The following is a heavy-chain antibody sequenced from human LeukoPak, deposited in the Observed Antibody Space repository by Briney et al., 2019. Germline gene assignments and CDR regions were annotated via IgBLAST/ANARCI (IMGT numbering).Heavy chain of an antibody. Sequence: PSQTLPLTCAVSGGSISSGGYSWSWIRQPPGKGLEWFGYIYHSGSTYYNPSLKSRVTISVDRSKNQFSLKLSSVTAADTAVYYCARYYYGSGSYFAGIFDYLGQGTLVTVSS. J-gene: IGHJ4*02. CDR2: IYHSGST. CDR3: ARYYYGSGSYFAGIFDY. CDR1: GGSISSGGYS. D-gene: IGHD3-10*01. V-gene: IGHV4-30-2*01.